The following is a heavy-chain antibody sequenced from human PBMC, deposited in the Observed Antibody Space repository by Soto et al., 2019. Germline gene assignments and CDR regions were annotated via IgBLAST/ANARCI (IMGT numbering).Heavy chain of an antibody. J-gene: IGHJ5*02. CDR3: AREGNYYGSGSYYKGNWFDP. D-gene: IGHD3-10*01. Sequence: GGSLRLSCAASGFTFSSYWMHWARQAPGKGLVWVSRINSDGSSTSYADSVKGRFTISRDNAKNTLYLQMNSLRAEDTAVYYCAREGNYYGSGSYYKGNWFDPWGQGTLVTVSS. CDR2: INSDGSST. V-gene: IGHV3-74*01. CDR1: GFTFSSYW.